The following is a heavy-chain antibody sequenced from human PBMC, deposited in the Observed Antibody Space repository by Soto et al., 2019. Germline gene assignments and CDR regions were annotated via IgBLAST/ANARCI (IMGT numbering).Heavy chain of an antibody. CDR2: IYHSGST. J-gene: IGHJ6*02. CDR1: GGSISSSNW. V-gene: IGHV4-4*02. D-gene: IGHD1-26*01. CDR3: ARDPPGTFTGMDV. Sequence: SETLSLTCAVSGGSISSSNWWSWVRQPPGKGLEWIGEIYHSGSTNYNPSLKSRVTISVDKSKNQFSLKLSSVTAADTAVYYCARDPPGTFTGMDVWGQGTTVTVSS.